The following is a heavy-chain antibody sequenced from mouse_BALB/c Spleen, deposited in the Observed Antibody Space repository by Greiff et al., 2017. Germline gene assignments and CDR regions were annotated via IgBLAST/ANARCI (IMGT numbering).Heavy chain of an antibody. V-gene: IGHV5-6-2*01. CDR1: GFTFSSYY. Sequence: EVKVVESGGGLVKLGGSLKLSCAASGFTFSSYYMSWVRQTPEKRLELVAAINSNGGSTYYPDTVKGRFTISRDNAKNTLYLQMSSLKSEDTALYYCARQYGRGVYYFDYWGQGTTLTVSS. D-gene: IGHD2-10*02. CDR3: ARQYGRGVYYFDY. J-gene: IGHJ2*01. CDR2: INSNGGST.